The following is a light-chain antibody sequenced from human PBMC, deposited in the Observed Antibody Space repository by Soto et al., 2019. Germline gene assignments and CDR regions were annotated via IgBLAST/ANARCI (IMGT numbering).Light chain of an antibody. CDR3: SSFTNNNTPHVV. CDR2: GVY. J-gene: IGLJ2*01. Sequence: QSVLTQPASVSGSPGQSITICCTGTDSDVGGYNYVSWYQQHPDKAPKLMIYGVYNRPSGVSNRFSGSKSGNTASLTISGLQAEDEADYYCSSFTNNNTPHVVFGGGTKVTVL. CDR1: DSDVGGYNY. V-gene: IGLV2-14*01.